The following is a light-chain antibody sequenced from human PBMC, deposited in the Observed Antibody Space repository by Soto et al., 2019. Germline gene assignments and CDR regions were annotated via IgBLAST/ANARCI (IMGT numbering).Light chain of an antibody. J-gene: IGKJ1*01. CDR1: QSISSY. V-gene: IGKV1-5*03. CDR3: QHYNSYSEA. Sequence: IQLTQSPSSLSASVGDRLTITCRASQSISSYLNWYQQKPGKAPKLLIYKASTLKSGVPSRFSGSGSGTEFTLTISSLQPDDFATYYCQHYNSYSEAFGQGTKVDI. CDR2: KAS.